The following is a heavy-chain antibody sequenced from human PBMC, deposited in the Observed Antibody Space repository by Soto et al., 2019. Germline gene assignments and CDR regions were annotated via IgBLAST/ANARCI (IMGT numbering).Heavy chain of an antibody. J-gene: IGHJ5*02. Sequence: ASVKVSCKASGYTFIGYYMHWVRQAPGQGLEWMGRINPRSGDTTYAQKFQGRLTMTRDTSISTAYMELSSLRSDDTAVYYCGRGGVGATPLGWFDPWGQGSLVTVSS. CDR1: GYTFIGYY. CDR2: INPRSGDT. CDR3: GRGGVGATPLGWFDP. D-gene: IGHD1-26*01. V-gene: IGHV1-2*06.